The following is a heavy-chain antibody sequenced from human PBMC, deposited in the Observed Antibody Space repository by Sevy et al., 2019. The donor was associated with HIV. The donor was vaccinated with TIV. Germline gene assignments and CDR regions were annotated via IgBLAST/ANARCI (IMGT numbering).Heavy chain of an antibody. CDR1: GYSFTSYW. J-gene: IGHJ6*02. CDR2: IYPGDSDT. V-gene: IGHV5-51*01. CDR3: ARDSVMRVPGVAFWSGLTTWIGMDV. D-gene: IGHD3-3*01. Sequence: GESLKISCKGSGYSFTSYWIGWVRQMPGKGLEWMGIIYPGDSDTRYSPSFQGQVTISADKSISTANLQWSSLKASDTAMYYCARDSVMRVPGVAFWSGLTTWIGMDVWGQGTTVTVSS.